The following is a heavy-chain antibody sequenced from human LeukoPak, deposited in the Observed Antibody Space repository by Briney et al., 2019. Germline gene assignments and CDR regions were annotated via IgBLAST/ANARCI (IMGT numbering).Heavy chain of an antibody. V-gene: IGHV3-30*02. D-gene: IGHD6-13*01. Sequence: GGSLRLSCAASGFTFSSYGMHWVRQAPGKGLEWVAFIRYDGSNKYYADSVKGRFTISRDNSKNTLYLQTNSLRAEDTAVYYCAKDGARIAAAGTTYFDYWGQGTLVTVSS. CDR3: AKDGARIAAAGTTYFDY. J-gene: IGHJ4*02. CDR2: IRYDGSNK. CDR1: GFTFSSYG.